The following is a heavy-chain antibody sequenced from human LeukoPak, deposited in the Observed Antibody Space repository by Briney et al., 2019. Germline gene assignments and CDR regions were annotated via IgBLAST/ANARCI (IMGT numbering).Heavy chain of an antibody. CDR3: ATSRGSWPDYFDY. D-gene: IGHD6-13*01. CDR2: ISTSGSTI. V-gene: IGHV3-48*03. J-gene: IGHJ4*02. CDR1: DFIFRNFA. Sequence: SGGSLRLSCAASDFIFRNFAMHWVRQAPGKGLDWVSYISTSGSTIYYADSVKGRFTISRDNAKNSLYLQMNSLRAEDTAVYYCATSRGSWPDYFDYWGQGTLVTVSS.